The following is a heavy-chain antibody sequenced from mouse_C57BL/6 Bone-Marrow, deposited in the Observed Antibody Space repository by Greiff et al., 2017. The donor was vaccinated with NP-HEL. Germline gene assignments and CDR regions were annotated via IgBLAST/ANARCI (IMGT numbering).Heavy chain of an antibody. V-gene: IGHV7-1*01. J-gene: IGHJ1*03. CDR3: ARDNWDWYFDV. Sequence: EVNVVESGGGLVQSGRSLRLSCATSGFTFSDFYMELVRQAPGKGLEWIAASRNKANDYTTEYSASVKGRFIVSRDTSQSILYLQMNALRAEDTAIYYCARDNWDWYFDVWGTGTTVTVSS. D-gene: IGHD4-1*01. CDR1: GFTFSDFY. CDR2: SRNKANDYTT.